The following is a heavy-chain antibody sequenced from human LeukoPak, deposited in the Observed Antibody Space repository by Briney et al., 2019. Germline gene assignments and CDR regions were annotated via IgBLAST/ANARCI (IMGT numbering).Heavy chain of an antibody. J-gene: IGHJ4*02. Sequence: WXWIXXXAXKGLEWIGRIYTSGSTNYNPSLKSRVTMSVDTSKNQFSLKLSSVTAADTAVYYCARVTTAMAPDYWGQGTLVTVSS. CDR2: IYTSGST. V-gene: IGHV4-4*07. D-gene: IGHD5-18*01. CDR3: ARVTTAMAPDY.